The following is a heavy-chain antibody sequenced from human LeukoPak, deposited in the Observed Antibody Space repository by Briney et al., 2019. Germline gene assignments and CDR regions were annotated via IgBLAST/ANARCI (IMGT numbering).Heavy chain of an antibody. J-gene: IGHJ3*02. D-gene: IGHD1-26*01. CDR1: GFTFSSYW. CDR3: ARERSGSYFFGDAFDI. V-gene: IGHV3-7*01. Sequence: GGSLRLSCAASGFTFSSYWMSWVRQAPGKGLEWVANIKQDGSEKYYVDSVKGRFTISRDNAKNSLYLQMNSLRAEDTAVYYCARERSGSYFFGDAFDIWGQGTMVTVSS. CDR2: IKQDGSEK.